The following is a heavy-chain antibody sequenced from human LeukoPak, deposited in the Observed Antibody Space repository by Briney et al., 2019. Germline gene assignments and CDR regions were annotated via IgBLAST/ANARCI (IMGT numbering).Heavy chain of an antibody. J-gene: IGHJ5*02. Sequence: RTGESLRLSCAASGFTFSSYAMAWVRQAPGKGLEWVSSISISGSRTYYADSVKGRFTISRDNSKNTVSLQMNSLRAEDTAVYYCVKPQMLCAIYESWGQGTLVTVSS. CDR2: ISISGSRT. D-gene: IGHD2-8*01. V-gene: IGHV3-23*01. CDR3: VKPQMLCAIYES. CDR1: GFTFSSYA.